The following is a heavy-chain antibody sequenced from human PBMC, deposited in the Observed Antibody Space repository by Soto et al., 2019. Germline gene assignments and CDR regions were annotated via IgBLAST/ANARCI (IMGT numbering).Heavy chain of an antibody. CDR1: TFPFSTYW. Sequence: PGGSLRLSCAASTFPFSTYWMTWVRQAPGEGLEWVANIHRDEIEKYYMDSVKGRFTISRDNAKNSLYLQMTSLRAEDTAVYYCGGGNALDVWGQGISVTGSS. V-gene: IGHV3-7*01. CDR2: IHRDEIEK. J-gene: IGHJ6*02. CDR3: GGGNALDV.